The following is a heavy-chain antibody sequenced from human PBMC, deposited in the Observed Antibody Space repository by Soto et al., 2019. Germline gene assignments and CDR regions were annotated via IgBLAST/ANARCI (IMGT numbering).Heavy chain of an antibody. V-gene: IGHV1-18*01. CDR3: ARGPGGELDV. CDR1: GYTFTSYG. Sequence: ASVKVSCKASGYTFTSYGVSWVRQAPGQGLEWMGWISAFNGQTNYIQKVQGRVTLTTEASTSTAYMELRSLRSDDTAVYYCARGPGGELDVWGQGTTVTVSS. D-gene: IGHD3-16*01. CDR2: ISAFNGQT. J-gene: IGHJ6*02.